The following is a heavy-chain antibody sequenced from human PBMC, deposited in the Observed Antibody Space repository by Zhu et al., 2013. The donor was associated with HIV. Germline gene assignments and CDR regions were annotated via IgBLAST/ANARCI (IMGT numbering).Heavy chain of an antibody. CDR3: ARGPSVGVVVVVAATGGMDV. D-gene: IGHD2-15*01. CDR1: GGTFSSYA. CDR2: IIPIFGTA. Sequence: VQLVQSGAEVKKPGSSVKVSCKASGGTFSSYAISWVRQAPGQGLEWMGGIIPIFGTANYAQKFQGRVTITADESTSTAYMELSSLRSEDTAVYYCARGPSVGVVVVVAATGGMDVWGQGTTVTVSS. V-gene: IGHV1-69*01. J-gene: IGHJ6*02.